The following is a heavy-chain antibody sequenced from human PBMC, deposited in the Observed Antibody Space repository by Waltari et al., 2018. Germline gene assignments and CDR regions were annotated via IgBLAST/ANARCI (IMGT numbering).Heavy chain of an antibody. CDR1: GFTVRSNY. J-gene: IGHJ3*02. V-gene: IGHV3-53*02. D-gene: IGHD1-26*01. CDR3: ARGESIVGARGAFDI. Sequence: EVQLVETGGGLIQPGGSLRLSCAASGFTVRSNYMSWVAQAPGKGLEWVSVIYSGGSTYYADSVKGRFTISRDNSKNTLYLQMNSLRAEDTAVYYCARGESIVGARGAFDIWGQGTMVTVSS. CDR2: IYSGGST.